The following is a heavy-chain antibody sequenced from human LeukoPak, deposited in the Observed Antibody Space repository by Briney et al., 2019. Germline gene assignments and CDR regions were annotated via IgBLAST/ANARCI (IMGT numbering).Heavy chain of an antibody. CDR1: GFTFSSYG. J-gene: IGHJ4*02. CDR2: IWYDGSNE. Sequence: PGGSLRFSCVASGFTFSSYGMHWVRKAPGKGLDWVAVIWYDGSNEYYADSVKGRFTISRDNSKNTLYLQMNSLRAEDTAVYYCARDLASASSSSSGDYWGQGTLVTVSS. CDR3: ARDLASASSSSSGDY. D-gene: IGHD6-6*01. V-gene: IGHV3-33*01.